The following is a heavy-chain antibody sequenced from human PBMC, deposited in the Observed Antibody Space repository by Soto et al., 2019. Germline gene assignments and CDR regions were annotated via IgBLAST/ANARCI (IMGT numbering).Heavy chain of an antibody. CDR3: ARDQSWHDLVWWFVP. CDR2: IFPGGVNI. J-gene: IGHJ5*02. D-gene: IGHD1-1*01. Sequence: QVRLVQSGAEVKKPGASVKVSCKAIGYSFTSHYMHWVRQAPGQGLEWMGTIFPGGVNIAYAQKFEGRVTMTKDTSTSTVYMELNSLTSEDTAVYYCARDQSWHDLVWWFVPWGQGTLVTVSS. V-gene: IGHV1-46*03. CDR1: GYSFTSHY.